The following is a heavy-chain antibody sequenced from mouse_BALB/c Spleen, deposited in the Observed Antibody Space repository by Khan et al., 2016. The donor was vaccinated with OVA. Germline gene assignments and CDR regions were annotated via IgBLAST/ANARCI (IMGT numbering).Heavy chain of an antibody. J-gene: IGHJ2*01. Sequence: EVELVESGGDLVKPGGSLKLSCAASGFTFSSYGMSWVRQTPDKRLEWVANISSIGSYPYYPDSVKGRFTISRDNGKNNLYLQMENLTAEDTAMYYCARRATATNFDYWCQGTTLTGSS. CDR1: GFTFSSYG. CDR2: ISSIGSYP. V-gene: IGHV5-6*01. CDR3: ARRATATNFDY. D-gene: IGHD1-2*01.